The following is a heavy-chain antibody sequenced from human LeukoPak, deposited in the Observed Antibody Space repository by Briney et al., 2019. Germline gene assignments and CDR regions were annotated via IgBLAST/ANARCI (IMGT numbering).Heavy chain of an antibody. CDR3: ARDPGVTMVRGVIITPYFDY. Sequence: GGSLRLSCAASGFTFISYIMNWVRQAPGKGLEWVSSISSSSSYIYYADSVKGRFTISRDNAKNSLYLQMNSLRAEDTAVYYCARDPGVTMVRGVIITPYFDYWGQGTLVTVSS. V-gene: IGHV3-21*01. CDR2: ISSSSSYI. J-gene: IGHJ4*02. CDR1: GFTFISYI. D-gene: IGHD3-10*01.